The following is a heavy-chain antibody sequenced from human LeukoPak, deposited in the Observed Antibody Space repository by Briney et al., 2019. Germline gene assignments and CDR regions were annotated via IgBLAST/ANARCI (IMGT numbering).Heavy chain of an antibody. V-gene: IGHV3-74*01. J-gene: IGHJ6*03. D-gene: IGHD6-6*01. Sequence: GGSLRLSCAASGFTFSSYWMHWVRHAPGKGLGWVSRINSDGSSTNYADSVKGRFTISRDKAKKSLYMEMNRQRAEDTAVYYCARDRDSSSTGYYYYYYIDVWGKGTTVTVSS. CDR2: INSDGSST. CDR3: ARDRDSSSTGYYYYYYIDV. CDR1: GFTFSSYW.